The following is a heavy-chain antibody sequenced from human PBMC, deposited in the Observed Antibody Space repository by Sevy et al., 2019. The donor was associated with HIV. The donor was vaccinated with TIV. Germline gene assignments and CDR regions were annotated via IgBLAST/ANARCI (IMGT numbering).Heavy chain of an antibody. CDR1: GFDVSNNY. CDR2: IYSSGTT. V-gene: IGHV3-53*01. J-gene: IGHJ5*02. CDR3: ARDYSRRPGWFDP. D-gene: IGHD6-13*01. Sequence: GGSLRLSCAGSGFDVSNNYMSWARQAPGKGLEWVSIIYSSGTTYYADSVKGRFTISRDKSKNTVYLQMSSLRADDTAFYHCARDYSRRPGWFDPWGQGTLVTVSS.